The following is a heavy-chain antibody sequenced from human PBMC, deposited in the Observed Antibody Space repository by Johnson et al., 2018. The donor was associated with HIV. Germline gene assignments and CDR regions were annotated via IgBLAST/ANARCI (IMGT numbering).Heavy chain of an antibody. D-gene: IGHD3-3*01. Sequence: QVQLVESGGGVVQPGRSLRLSCAASGFTFSSYAMHWVRQAPGKGLEWVAVISYDGSNKYYADSVKGRFTISRDISKNTLYLQMNSLRAEDTAVYYCAKEGADYNFWSGYSSNAFDIWGQGTMVTVSS. J-gene: IGHJ3*02. CDR1: GFTFSSYA. CDR3: AKEGADYNFWSGYSSNAFDI. V-gene: IGHV3-30*04. CDR2: ISYDGSNK.